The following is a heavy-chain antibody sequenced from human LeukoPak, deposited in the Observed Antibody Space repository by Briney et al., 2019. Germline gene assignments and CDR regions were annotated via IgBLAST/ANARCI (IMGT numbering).Heavy chain of an antibody. V-gene: IGHV1-69*05. D-gene: IGHD3-22*01. CDR2: IIPIFGTA. J-gene: IGHJ4*02. CDR1: GGTFSSYA. Sequence: ASVKVSCKASGGTFSSYAISWVRQAPGQGLEWMGGIIPIFGTANYAQKFRGRVTITTDESTSTAYMELSSLRSEDTAVYYCARSRGRYYYDSSGYFDYWGQGTLVTVSS. CDR3: ARSRGRYYYDSSGYFDY.